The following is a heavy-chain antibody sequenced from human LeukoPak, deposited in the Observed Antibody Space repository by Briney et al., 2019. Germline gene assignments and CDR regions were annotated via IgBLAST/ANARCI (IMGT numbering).Heavy chain of an antibody. CDR2: IYYSGTT. Sequence: SETLSLTCTVSGGSISSYYWSWIRQPPGKALEWIGYIYYSGTTNYNPSLKSRVTISVDTSKNQFSLKLTSVTAADTAVYYCARDGGYSSGPDFDFWGQGTLLTVSS. CDR1: GGSISSYY. J-gene: IGHJ4*02. D-gene: IGHD5-18*01. CDR3: ARDGGYSSGPDFDF. V-gene: IGHV4-59*01.